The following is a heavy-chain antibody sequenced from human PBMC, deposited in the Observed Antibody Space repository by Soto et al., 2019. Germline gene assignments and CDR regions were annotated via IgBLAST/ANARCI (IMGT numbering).Heavy chain of an antibody. CDR1: GGSISSFY. V-gene: IGHV4-4*07. J-gene: IGHJ6*02. Sequence: SETLSLTCTVSGGSISSFYWNWIRRPAGKGLEWIGRIYTSGSTNYNPSLKSRVTISVDKSKNQFSLKLSSVTAADTAVYYCARGRITMVRGVIISMDVWGQGTTVTVSS. CDR2: IYTSGST. D-gene: IGHD3-10*01. CDR3: ARGRITMVRGVIISMDV.